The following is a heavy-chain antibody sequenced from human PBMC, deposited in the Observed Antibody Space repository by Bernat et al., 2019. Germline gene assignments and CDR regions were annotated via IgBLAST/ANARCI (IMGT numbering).Heavy chain of an antibody. D-gene: IGHD6-6*01. V-gene: IGHV3-33*01. Sequence: QVQLVESGGGVVQPGRSLRLSCAASGFTFSSYGMHWVRQAPGKGLEWVAVIWYDGSNKYYAESVKGRFTISRDNYKNTLYLQMNSLRAEDTAVYYCARDRRLLYYYGMDVWGQGTTVTVSS. CDR1: GFTFSSYG. CDR2: IWYDGSNK. J-gene: IGHJ6*02. CDR3: ARDRRLLYYYGMDV.